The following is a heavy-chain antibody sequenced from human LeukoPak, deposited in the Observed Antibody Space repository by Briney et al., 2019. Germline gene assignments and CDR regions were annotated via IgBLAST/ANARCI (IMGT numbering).Heavy chain of an antibody. CDR2: ISGSGGST. CDR1: GFTFNTYS. V-gene: IGHV3-23*01. Sequence: PGGSLRLSCAGSGFTFNTYSMNWVRQAPGKGLEWVSAISGSGGSTYYADSVKGRFTISRDNSKNTLYLQMNSLRAEDTAVYYCAKVMNYYDTSGYYGPFDYWGQGTLVTVSS. J-gene: IGHJ4*02. CDR3: AKVMNYYDTSGYYGPFDY. D-gene: IGHD3-22*01.